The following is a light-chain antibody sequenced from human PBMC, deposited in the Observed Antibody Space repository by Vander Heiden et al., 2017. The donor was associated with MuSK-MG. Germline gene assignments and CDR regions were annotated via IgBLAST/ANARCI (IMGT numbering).Light chain of an antibody. Sequence: IQMTQSPSSLSASLGDRVTIPCRASQSISSYLNWYQQKPGKAPKLLIYAASSLQSGVPSRFSGSGSGTDFTLTISSRQPEDFATYYCQQSYSTPPLTFGGGTKVEIK. V-gene: IGKV1-39*01. J-gene: IGKJ4*01. CDR3: QQSYSTPPLT. CDR2: AAS. CDR1: QSISSY.